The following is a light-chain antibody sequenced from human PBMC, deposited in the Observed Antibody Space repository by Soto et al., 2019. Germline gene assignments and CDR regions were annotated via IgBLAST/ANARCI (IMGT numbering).Light chain of an antibody. Sequence: DIVMTQSPLSLPVTPGEPASISCRSSQSLLHSNGFNYLDWYLQRPGQSPQLLIYLGSNRDSGVPDRFSGSGSGTDFTLQISTVEAEDVGDYYCMQALQTPLTFGGGTKVEIK. CDR1: QSLLHSNGFNY. CDR2: LGS. J-gene: IGKJ4*01. V-gene: IGKV2-28*01. CDR3: MQALQTPLT.